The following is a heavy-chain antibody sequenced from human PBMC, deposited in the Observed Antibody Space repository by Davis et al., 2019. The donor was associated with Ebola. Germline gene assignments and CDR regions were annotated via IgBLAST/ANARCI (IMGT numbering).Heavy chain of an antibody. CDR1: GFTFSNYA. Sequence: GESLKISCAASGFTFSNYAMHWVRQAPGKGLEWVAVISSDGSNKYYADSVKGRFTISRDNSENTLYLQMNSLRAEDTAIYYCARGDSISCYSAQCYWGQGALVTVSS. J-gene: IGHJ4*02. CDR2: ISSDGSNK. V-gene: IGHV3-30-3*01. D-gene: IGHD2-2*01. CDR3: ARGDSISCYSAQCY.